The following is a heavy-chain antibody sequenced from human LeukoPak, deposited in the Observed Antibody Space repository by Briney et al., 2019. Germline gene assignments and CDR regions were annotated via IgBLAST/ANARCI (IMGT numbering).Heavy chain of an antibody. CDR3: ARDREDILTGYYRAI. CDR1: GYSISSGYY. Sequence: SETLSLTCTVSGYSISSGYYWGWIRQPPGKGLEWIGSIYHSGSTYYNPSLKSRVTISVDTSKNQFSLKLSSVTAADTAVYYCARDREDILTGYYRAIWGQGTMVTVSS. D-gene: IGHD3-9*01. CDR2: IYHSGST. J-gene: IGHJ3*02. V-gene: IGHV4-38-2*02.